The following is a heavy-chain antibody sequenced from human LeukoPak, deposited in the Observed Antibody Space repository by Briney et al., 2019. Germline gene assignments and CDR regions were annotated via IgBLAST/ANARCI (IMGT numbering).Heavy chain of an antibody. D-gene: IGHD6-19*01. CDR1: GFTFSSYS. CDR2: IKPDGSEE. V-gene: IGHV3-7*01. J-gene: IGHJ4*02. CDR3: ARDASALY. Sequence: GGSLRLSCVASGFTFSSYSMNWVRQAPGKGLEWVASIKPDGSEEYYLDSVKGRFTISRDNARDSLYLQMNSLRDDDTSVYFCARDASALYWGRGTLVTVSS.